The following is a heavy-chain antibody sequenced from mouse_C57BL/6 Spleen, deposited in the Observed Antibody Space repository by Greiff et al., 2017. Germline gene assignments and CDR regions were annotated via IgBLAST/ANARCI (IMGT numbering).Heavy chain of an antibody. D-gene: IGHD1-1*01. CDR3: RCYYYGSSSHWDYAMDY. J-gene: IGHJ4*01. CDR1: GFNIKDYY. CDR2: IDPEDGDT. Sequence: EVQLQPSGAELVRPGASVKLSCTASGFNIKDYYMHWVKQRPEQGLEWIGRIDPEDGDTEYAPKFQGKATMTADTSSNTAYLQRSSLTSEDTAVYYCRCYYYGSSSHWDYAMDYWGQGTSVTVSS. V-gene: IGHV14-1*01.